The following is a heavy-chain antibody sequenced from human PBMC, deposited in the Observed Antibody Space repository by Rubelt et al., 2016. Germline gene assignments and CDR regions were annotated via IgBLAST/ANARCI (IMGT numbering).Heavy chain of an antibody. Sequence: SETLSLTCTVSGYSISSGYYWGWIRQPPGKGLEWIGSIYHSGSTYYNPSLKSRVTISVDTSKNQFSLKLSSVTAADTAVYYCARARRDGYNYLLDYWGQGTLVTVSS. D-gene: IGHD5-24*01. CDR2: IYHSGST. CDR3: ARARRDGYNYLLDY. CDR1: GYSISSGYY. J-gene: IGHJ4*02. V-gene: IGHV4-38-2*02.